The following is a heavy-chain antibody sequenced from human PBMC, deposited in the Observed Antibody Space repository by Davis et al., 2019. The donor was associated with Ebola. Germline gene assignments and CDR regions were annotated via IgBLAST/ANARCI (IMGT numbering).Heavy chain of an antibody. D-gene: IGHD2-2*03. CDR1: GFTFSSYG. J-gene: IGHJ4*02. Sequence: GESLKISCAASGFTFSSYGMQWVRQAPGKGLDWVSYIISGAHVIYYADSVTGRFTISRDDGKNTVSLQMNNLRGDDTAVYYCTRSYGYSSDWWGQGTRVTVSS. CDR2: IISGAHVI. V-gene: IGHV3-21*06. CDR3: TRSYGYSSDW.